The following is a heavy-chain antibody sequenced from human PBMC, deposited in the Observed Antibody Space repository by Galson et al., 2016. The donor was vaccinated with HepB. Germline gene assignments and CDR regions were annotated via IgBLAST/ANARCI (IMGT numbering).Heavy chain of an antibody. CDR3: ARTAARLYFDD. V-gene: IGHV4-59*08. Sequence: ETLSLTCTVSGGSISSYYWNWIRPPPGKGLEWIGYIYDTGSTNYNPSLKSRVTISIDTSKNQFSLKLSSVTAADTAVYYCARTAARLYFDDWGQGTLVTVSS. D-gene: IGHD6-6*01. J-gene: IGHJ4*01. CDR1: GGSISSYY. CDR2: IYDTGST.